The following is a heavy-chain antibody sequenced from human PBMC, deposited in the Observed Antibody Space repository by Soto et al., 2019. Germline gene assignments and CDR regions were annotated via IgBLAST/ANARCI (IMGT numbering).Heavy chain of an antibody. CDR3: ARGFWDPVGATPGWFDP. J-gene: IGHJ5*02. V-gene: IGHV4-30-4*01. Sequence: QVQLQESGPGLVKPSQTLSLTCSVSGVSINSGDYYWNWIRRPPGRGPEWIGYIYYSGRTYYSPSLKGRLTISGATSKNQSSLRLTSVTAADTAVYYCARGFWDPVGATPGWFDPGGQGTLVTVSS. CDR2: IYYSGRT. CDR1: GVSINSGDYY. D-gene: IGHD2-15*01.